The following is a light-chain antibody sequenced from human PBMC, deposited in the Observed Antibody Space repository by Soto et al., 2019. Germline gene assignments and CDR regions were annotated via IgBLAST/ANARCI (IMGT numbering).Light chain of an antibody. CDR3: QQSFTTPLT. V-gene: IGKV1-39*01. CDR1: QTIHSY. CDR2: VAS. J-gene: IGKJ4*02. Sequence: DIQMTQSPAFLSASLGDRVTMTCRASQTIHSYLNWYQQKPGKAPKLLISVASSLESGVPSRFSGSGSGTDFTLTISSLQSEDFATYHCQQSFTTPLTFGGGTKVEIK.